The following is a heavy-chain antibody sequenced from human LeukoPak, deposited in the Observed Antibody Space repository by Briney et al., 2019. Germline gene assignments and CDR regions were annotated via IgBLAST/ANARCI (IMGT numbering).Heavy chain of an antibody. CDR1: GFTFSTYS. CDR2: ISGSSTYI. V-gene: IGHV3-21*01. Sequence: PGGSLRLSCAASGFTFSTYSMIWVRQAPGKGLEWVSSISGSSTYIYYADSVKGRFTVSRDNAKNSLYLQMNSLRAEDTAVYYCARVMWREFGVDYWGRGSLVIVSS. CDR3: ARVMWREFGVDY. D-gene: IGHD3-10*01. J-gene: IGHJ4*02.